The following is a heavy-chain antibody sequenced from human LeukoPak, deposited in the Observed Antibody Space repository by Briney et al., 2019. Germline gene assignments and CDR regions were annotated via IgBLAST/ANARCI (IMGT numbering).Heavy chain of an antibody. CDR2: INPGDSDT. V-gene: IGHV5-51*01. CDR3: ARLESSGYYYVNY. D-gene: IGHD3-22*01. CDR1: GYSFTSYW. Sequence: ESLKISCKGSGYSFTSYWIGWVRQMPGEGLEWMGIINPGDSDTRYSPSFQGQVTISADKFISTAYLQWSSLKASDTAMYYCARLESSGYYYVNYWGQGTLVTVSS. J-gene: IGHJ4*02.